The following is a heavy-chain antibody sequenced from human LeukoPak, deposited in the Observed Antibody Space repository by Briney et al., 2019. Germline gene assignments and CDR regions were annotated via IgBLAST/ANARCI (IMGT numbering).Heavy chain of an antibody. J-gene: IGHJ6*03. CDR1: GYTFTGYY. V-gene: IGHV1-2*02. CDR3: ARSATVVTPNHYYYYYMDV. D-gene: IGHD4-23*01. Sequence: ASVKVSCKASGYTFTGYYMHWVRQAPGQGLEWMGWINPNSGGTNYAQKFQGRVTMTRDTSISTAYMELSRLRSDDTAVYYCARSATVVTPNHYYYYYMDVWGKGTTVTVSS. CDR2: INPNSGGT.